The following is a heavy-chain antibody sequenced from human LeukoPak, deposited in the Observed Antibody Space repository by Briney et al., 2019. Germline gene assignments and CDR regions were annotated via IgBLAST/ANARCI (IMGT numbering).Heavy chain of an antibody. Sequence: GGSLRLSCVASGFTFSSYWMSWVRQAPGKGLEWVANIKQDGSEKHYVDSVKGRFTISRDNAKNSLYLQMSSLRADDTAVYYCARLLNYLDSSGNNHDAFDLWGQGTMVTVSS. V-gene: IGHV3-7*01. CDR1: GFTFSSYW. J-gene: IGHJ3*01. CDR2: IKQDGSEK. D-gene: IGHD3-22*01. CDR3: ARLLNYLDSSGNNHDAFDL.